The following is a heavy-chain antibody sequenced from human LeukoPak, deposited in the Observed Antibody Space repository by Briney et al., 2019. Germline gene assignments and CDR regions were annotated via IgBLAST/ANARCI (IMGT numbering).Heavy chain of an antibody. V-gene: IGHV1-69*06. D-gene: IGHD3-10*01. CDR2: IIPIFGTA. CDR3: ARDRIRGRDWFDP. J-gene: IGHJ5*02. Sequence: SVNVSCKASGGTFSSYAISWVRQAPGHGLEWMGGIIPIFGTANYAQKFQGRVTITADKSTSTAYMELSSLRSEDTAVYYCARDRIRGRDWFDPWGQGTLVTVSS. CDR1: GGTFSSYA.